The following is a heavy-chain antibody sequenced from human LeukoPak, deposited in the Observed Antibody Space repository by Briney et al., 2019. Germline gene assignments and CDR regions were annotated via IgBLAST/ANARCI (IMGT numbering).Heavy chain of an antibody. CDR3: ARASRYDGGGYGLDV. V-gene: IGHV3-48*03. Sequence: GGSLRLSRAASAFTFSSYEMNWVRQAPGKGLEWVSYISSSAHTIYYADSVKGRFTISRDNAKNSLYLQMNSLRAEDTALYYCARASRYDGGGYGLDVWGQGTTVTVSS. D-gene: IGHD3-22*01. CDR2: ISSSAHTI. J-gene: IGHJ6*02. CDR1: AFTFSSYE.